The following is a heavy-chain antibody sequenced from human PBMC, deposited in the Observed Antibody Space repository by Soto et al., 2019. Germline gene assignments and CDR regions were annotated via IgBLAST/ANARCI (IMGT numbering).Heavy chain of an antibody. J-gene: IGHJ4*02. D-gene: IGHD1-26*01. V-gene: IGHV4-61*01. CDR3: ARGSLVGATSFDY. CDR1: GGSVSSGSYY. Sequence: SETLSLTCTVSGGSVSSGSYYWSWIRQPPGKGLEWIGYIYYSGTTNYNPSLKSRVTISVDTSKNQFSLKLSSVTAADTAVYYCARGSLVGATSFDYWGRGTLV. CDR2: IYYSGTT.